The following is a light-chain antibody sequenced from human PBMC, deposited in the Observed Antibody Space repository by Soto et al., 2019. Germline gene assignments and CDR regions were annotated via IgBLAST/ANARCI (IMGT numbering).Light chain of an antibody. CDR1: SSDVGSYNL. J-gene: IGLJ2*01. CDR3: CSYAGGTSVV. Sequence: QSVLTQPASVSGSPGQSITISCTGTSSDVGSYNLVSWYQQHPGKAPKLMIYEDIERPSGVSNRFSGSKSGNTASLTTSGLQTEDEADYYCCSYAGGTSVVFGGGTKLTVL. CDR2: EDI. V-gene: IGLV2-23*01.